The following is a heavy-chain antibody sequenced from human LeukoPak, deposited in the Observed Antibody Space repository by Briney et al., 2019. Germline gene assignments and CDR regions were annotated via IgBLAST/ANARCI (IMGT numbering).Heavy chain of an antibody. CDR2: IYSSGST. D-gene: IGHD1-26*01. J-gene: IGHJ4*02. CDR3: ARHDSAVGALFD. CDR1: GXTISHYY. Sequence: PSETLSLTCTVSGXTISHYYGSWVRQSPGKGLEWIGYIYSSGSTNYSPSLNSRVSISVDTSKNQFYLNLRSVTAADTAVYYCARHDSAVGALFDWGQGMLVTVYS. V-gene: IGHV4-59*08.